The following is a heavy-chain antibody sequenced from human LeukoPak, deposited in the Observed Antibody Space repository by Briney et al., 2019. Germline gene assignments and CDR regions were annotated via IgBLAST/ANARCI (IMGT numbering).Heavy chain of an antibody. D-gene: IGHD3-3*01. CDR2: IRYDGSNK. CDR1: VFTFGSYG. CDR3: ARTVYDFWSGYYPIEP. Sequence: PGVSLRLFCAASVFTFGSYGMHWVRQAPGKGPEWVAFIRYDGSNKYYADSVKGRFTISRDNSKNTLYLQMNSLRPEDTAVYYCARTVYDFWSGYYPIEPWGQGTLVTVSS. J-gene: IGHJ5*02. V-gene: IGHV3-30*02.